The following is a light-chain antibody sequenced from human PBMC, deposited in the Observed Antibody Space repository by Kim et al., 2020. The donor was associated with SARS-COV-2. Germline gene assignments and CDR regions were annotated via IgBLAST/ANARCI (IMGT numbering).Light chain of an antibody. CDR1: SLRSYY. V-gene: IGLV3-19*01. CDR3: NSRDSTDNVV. CDR2: GKN. J-gene: IGLJ2*01. Sequence: SSELTQDPAVSVALGQTVRITCQGDSLRSYYATWYQQKPGQAPILVIYGKNNRPSGIPDRFSGSSSGNKASLTITGTQAGDEADYSCNSRDSTDNVVFGG.